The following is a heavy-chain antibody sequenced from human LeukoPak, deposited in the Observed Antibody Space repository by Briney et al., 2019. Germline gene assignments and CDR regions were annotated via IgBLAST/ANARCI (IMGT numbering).Heavy chain of an antibody. D-gene: IGHD6-13*01. CDR1: GFTFSSYG. J-gene: IGHJ6*02. CDR2: ISYDGSNK. CDR3: AKDTNPYSSSWYSSGMDV. V-gene: IGHV3-30*18. Sequence: GGSLRLSCAASGFTFSSYGMHWVRQAPGKGLEWVAVISYDGSNKYYADSVKGRFTISRDNSKNTLYLQMNSLRAEDTAVYYCAKDTNPYSSSWYSSGMDVWGQGTTVTVSS.